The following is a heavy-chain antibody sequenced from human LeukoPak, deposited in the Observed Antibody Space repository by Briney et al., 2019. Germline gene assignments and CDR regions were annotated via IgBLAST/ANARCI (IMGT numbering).Heavy chain of an antibody. J-gene: IGHJ4*02. CDR1: GYSISSGYY. CDR3: ARSTSYYDVLTGYYRPYYFDY. V-gene: IGHV4-38-2*02. CDR2: IYYTERT. D-gene: IGHD3-9*01. Sequence: PSETLSLTCTVSGYSISSGYYWGWIRQPPGKGLEWIGSIYYTERTYHNPSLQSRVTISVDTSKNQFSLNLSSVAAADTAVYFCARSTSYYDVLTGYYRPYYFDYWGRGALVTVSS.